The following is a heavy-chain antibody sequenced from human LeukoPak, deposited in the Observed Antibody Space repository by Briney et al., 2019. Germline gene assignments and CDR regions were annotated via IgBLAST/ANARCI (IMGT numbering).Heavy chain of an antibody. V-gene: IGHV1-2*02. D-gene: IGHD3-22*01. CDR1: GYTFTGYY. CDR2: INPNSGGT. J-gene: IGHJ3*02. CDR3: ARALTYYKSSGYQWDAHAFDI. Sequence: GASVKVSCKASGYTFTGYYMHWVRQAPGQGLEWMGWINPNSGGTNYAQKFQGRVTMTRDTSISAAYMELSRLRSDDTAVYYCARALTYYKSSGYQWDAHAFDIWGQGTMVTV.